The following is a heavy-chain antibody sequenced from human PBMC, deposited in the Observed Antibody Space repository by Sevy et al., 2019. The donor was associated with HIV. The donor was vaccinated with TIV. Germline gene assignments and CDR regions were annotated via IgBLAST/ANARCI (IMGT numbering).Heavy chain of an antibody. V-gene: IGHV3-30-3*01. CDR2: ISYDGSNK. Sequence: GRSLRLSCAASGFTFSSYAMHWVRQAPGKGLEWVAVISYDGSNKYYADSVKGRFTISRDNSKNTLYLQMNSLRAEDTAVYYCARDMVPRSAVAEAGLDYWGQGTLVTVSS. CDR3: ARDMVPRSAVAEAGLDY. CDR1: GFTFSSYA. D-gene: IGHD6-19*01. J-gene: IGHJ4*02.